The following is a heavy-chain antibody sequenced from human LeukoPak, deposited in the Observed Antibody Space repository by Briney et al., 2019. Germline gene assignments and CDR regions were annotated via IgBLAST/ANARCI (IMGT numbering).Heavy chain of an antibody. J-gene: IGHJ4*02. V-gene: IGHV4-39*01. CDR2: IYSSGNT. CDR1: DASISSNNYY. CDR3: AKSGGSGLIDY. Sequence: LSETLSLTCTVSDASISSNNYYWGWVRQPPGKGLEWIENIYSSGNTYYNASLKSRVTIYIDTSKNQFSLNLSSVTAADTAVYYCAKSGGSGLIDYWGQGTLVTVSS. D-gene: IGHD1-26*01.